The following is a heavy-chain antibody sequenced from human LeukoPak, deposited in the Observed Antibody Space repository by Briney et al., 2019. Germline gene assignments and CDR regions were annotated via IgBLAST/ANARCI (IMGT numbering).Heavy chain of an antibody. CDR2: MNPNSGNT. V-gene: IGHV1-8*01. J-gene: IGHJ4*02. D-gene: IGHD5-12*01. CDR3: ARVEFNGGYSHVY. CDR1: GYTFNGYD. Sequence: ASVKVSCKASGYTFNGYDLNWVRRATGQGLEWMGWMNPNSGNTGYAQKFQGRVTMTRDTSINTACMELSSLTSEDTAVYYCARVEFNGGYSHVYWGQGTLVTVSS.